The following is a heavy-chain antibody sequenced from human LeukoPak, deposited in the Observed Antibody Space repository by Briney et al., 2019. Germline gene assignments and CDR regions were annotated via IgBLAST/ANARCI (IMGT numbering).Heavy chain of an antibody. D-gene: IGHD6-13*01. CDR2: IHYSGST. CDR1: GGSISSNY. J-gene: IGHJ6*03. V-gene: IGHV4-59*01. Sequence: SETLSLTSTVSGGSISSNYWRWLRPPPGLGLEWIGYIHYSGSTNYNPSLKSRVTISVDTSKNQFSLELSSVTAADTAVYYCARGVSSSWAYYYYYYMDVWGKGTTVTISS. CDR3: ARGVSSSWAYYYYYYMDV.